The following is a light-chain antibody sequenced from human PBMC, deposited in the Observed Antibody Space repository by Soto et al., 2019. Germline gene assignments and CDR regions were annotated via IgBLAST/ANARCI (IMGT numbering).Light chain of an antibody. CDR1: SSDVGGYNF. V-gene: IGLV2-14*03. CDR2: EVS. CDR3: SSYTTSSTVV. Sequence: QSVLTQPASVFGSPGQSITISCTGTSSDVGGYNFVSWYQQHPGKAPKLMIYEVSNRPSGVSNRFSGSESGNTASLTISGLQPEDEVDYYCSSYTTSSTVVFGTGTKVTVL. J-gene: IGLJ1*01.